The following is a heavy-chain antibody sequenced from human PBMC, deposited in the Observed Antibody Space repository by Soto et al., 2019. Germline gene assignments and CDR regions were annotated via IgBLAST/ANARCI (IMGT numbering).Heavy chain of an antibody. CDR3: ARKNTYYYDSSGRMDV. CDR2: ISSSSSTI. D-gene: IGHD3-22*01. J-gene: IGHJ6*04. V-gene: IGHV3-48*02. CDR1: GFPFSSYS. Sequence: GGSLRLSCAASGFPFSSYSMNWVRQAPGKGLEWVSYISSSSSTIYYADSVKGRFTISRDNAKNSLYLQMNSLRDEDTAVYYCARKNTYYYDSSGRMDVWGKGTTVTVSS.